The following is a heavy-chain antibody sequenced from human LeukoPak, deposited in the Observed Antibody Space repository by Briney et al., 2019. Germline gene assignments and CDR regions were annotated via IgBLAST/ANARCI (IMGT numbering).Heavy chain of an antibody. V-gene: IGHV4-4*07. CDR3: AGEDWDAATRNWYIDL. CDR1: AGSISSYY. J-gene: IGHJ2*01. Sequence: PSETLSLTCTVSAGSISSYYWTWIRQPAGKGLEWIGQIYSSGSTIYNPSLRSRVTLSVDTSKNQFSLKLTSVTAADTAVYYCAGEDWDAATRNWYIDLWGRGTLVTVSS. CDR2: IYSSGST. D-gene: IGHD5-18*01.